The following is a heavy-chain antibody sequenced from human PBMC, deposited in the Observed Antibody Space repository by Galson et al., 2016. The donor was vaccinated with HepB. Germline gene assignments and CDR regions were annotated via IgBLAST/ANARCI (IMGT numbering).Heavy chain of an antibody. CDR1: GFTFSSYA. CDR3: AKERPYYYGMDV. Sequence: SLRLSCAASGFTFSSYAMGWVRQAPGQGLEWVSSITSSGGSTYYAGSVTGRFTISRDNSKNTLYLQMNSLRAEDTAVYYCAKERPYYYGMDVWGQGTTVTVSS. D-gene: IGHD6-6*01. CDR2: ITSSGGST. J-gene: IGHJ6*02. V-gene: IGHV3-23*01.